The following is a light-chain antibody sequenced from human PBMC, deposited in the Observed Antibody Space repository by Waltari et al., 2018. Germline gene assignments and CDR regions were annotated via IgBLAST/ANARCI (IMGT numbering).Light chain of an antibody. CDR2: TAS. Sequence: DIVMTQSPATLSVSPGESATLSCRASQSVTNRLAWYQQKPGQAPRPLMYTASIRATGSPARFSGSGYGTEFTLTISSLQSEDFAVYYCQQYINWPPTFGQGTKVEI. CDR1: QSVTNR. J-gene: IGKJ1*01. CDR3: QQYINWPPT. V-gene: IGKV3-15*01.